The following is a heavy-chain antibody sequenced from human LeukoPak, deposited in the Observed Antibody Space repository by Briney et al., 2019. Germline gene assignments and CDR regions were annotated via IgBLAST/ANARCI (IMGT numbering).Heavy chain of an antibody. J-gene: IGHJ3*02. Sequence: GESLQISCKASGYSFTSYWIGWVRQLPGKGLEWMGIIYPGDSDTRYSPSFQGQVTISADKPISTAYLQWSSLKASDTAMYYCAREGYCNGGYCYLDIWGQGTMVTVSA. CDR3: AREGYCNGGYCYLDI. CDR2: IYPGDSDT. D-gene: IGHD2-15*01. V-gene: IGHV5-51*04. CDR1: GYSFTSYW.